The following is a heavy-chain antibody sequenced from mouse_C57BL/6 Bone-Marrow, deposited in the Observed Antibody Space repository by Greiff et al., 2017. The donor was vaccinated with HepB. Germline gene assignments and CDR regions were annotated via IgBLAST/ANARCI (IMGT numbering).Heavy chain of an antibody. Sequence: VQLQQSGPELVKPGASVKISCKASGYSFTGYYMNWVKQSPEKSLEWIGEINPSTGGTTYIQKFKAKATLTVDKSSSTAYMQLKSLTSEDSAVYYCARWGVLRFGNFDVWGTGTTVTVSS. CDR3: ARWGVLRFGNFDV. CDR1: GYSFTGYY. D-gene: IGHD1-1*01. V-gene: IGHV1-42*01. J-gene: IGHJ1*03. CDR2: INPSTGGT.